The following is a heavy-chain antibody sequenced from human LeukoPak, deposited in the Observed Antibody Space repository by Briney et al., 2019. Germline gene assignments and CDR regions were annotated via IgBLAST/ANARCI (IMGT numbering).Heavy chain of an antibody. J-gene: IGHJ4*02. D-gene: IGHD5-12*01. CDR2: INSDGSSI. V-gene: IGHV3-74*03. CDR3: AREGRVSGYDFDC. CDR1: GFTFSSYW. Sequence: GGSLRLSCAASGFTFSSYWMHGVGHAPGKGRVWVSRINSDGSSITYADSVKGRFTISRDNAKNTLYLQMNSLRVEDTAVYYCAREGRVSGYDFDCWGQGTLVTVSS.